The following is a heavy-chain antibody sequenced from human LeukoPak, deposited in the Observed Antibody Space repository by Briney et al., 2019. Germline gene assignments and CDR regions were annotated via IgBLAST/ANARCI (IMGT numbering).Heavy chain of an antibody. D-gene: IGHD2/OR15-2a*01. Sequence: KPSETLSLTCTVSGGSITSDHWNWIRQPPGKGLEWIGCIYYSGRTYYNPSLKSRITISVDMSKMQFSLRLTPVTAADTAVYYCARKNDFEIWGQGTLVTVSS. J-gene: IGHJ3*02. CDR2: IYYSGRT. V-gene: IGHV4-59*01. CDR1: GGSITSDH. CDR3: ARKNDFEI.